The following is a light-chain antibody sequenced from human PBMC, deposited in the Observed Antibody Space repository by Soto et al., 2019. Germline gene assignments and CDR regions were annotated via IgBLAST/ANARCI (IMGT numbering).Light chain of an antibody. Sequence: EIVVTQSPATLSVSPGERATLSCRASRYVAGNFVWYQQKPGQAPRLLIYGASTRATGIPAWFSSSGSGTVFTLTINSLHADDFVVYYCQHYDTGLTFGGGTTVEI. V-gene: IGKV3-15*01. J-gene: IGKJ4*01. CDR2: GAS. CDR3: QHYDTGLT. CDR1: RYVAGN.